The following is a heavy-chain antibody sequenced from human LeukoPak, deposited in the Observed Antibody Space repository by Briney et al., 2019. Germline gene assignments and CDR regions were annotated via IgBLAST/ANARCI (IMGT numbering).Heavy chain of an antibody. V-gene: IGHV3-7*01. D-gene: IGHD6-13*01. Sequence: PGGSLRLSCAASGFTFSSYWMSWVRQAPGKGLEWVANIKQDGSEKYYVDSVKGRFTISRDNAKNSLYLQMNGLRAEDTAVYYCASEFAAAGDYFDYWGQGTLVTVSS. J-gene: IGHJ4*02. CDR3: ASEFAAAGDYFDY. CDR1: GFTFSSYW. CDR2: IKQDGSEK.